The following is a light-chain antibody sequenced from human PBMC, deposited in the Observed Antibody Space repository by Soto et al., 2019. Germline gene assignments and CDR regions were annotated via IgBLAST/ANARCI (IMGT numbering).Light chain of an antibody. Sequence: SYELTQPLSVSVALGQTARITCGGNNIGSKNVHWYQQKPGQAPVLVIYRDISRPSGIPERFSGSNSGNTATLTITRAQDGDEADYYCQVWDSSTVVFGGGTKLTVL. CDR3: QVWDSSTVV. V-gene: IGLV3-9*01. CDR2: RDI. CDR1: NIGSKN. J-gene: IGLJ2*01.